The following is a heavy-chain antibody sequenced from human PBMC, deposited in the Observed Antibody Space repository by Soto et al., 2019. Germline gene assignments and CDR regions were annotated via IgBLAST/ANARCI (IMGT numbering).Heavy chain of an antibody. Sequence: GGSLRLSCAACGFTFSDYYMTWIRQAPGKGLEWVSYISSSGTGIYYPDSVKGRFTISRDNAKNSLYLQMSSLRAEDTAVYYCARAYSDAFDIWGQGTMVTV. CDR1: GFTFSDYY. CDR3: ARAYSDAFDI. J-gene: IGHJ3*02. D-gene: IGHD2-15*01. CDR2: ISSSGTGI. V-gene: IGHV3-11*01.